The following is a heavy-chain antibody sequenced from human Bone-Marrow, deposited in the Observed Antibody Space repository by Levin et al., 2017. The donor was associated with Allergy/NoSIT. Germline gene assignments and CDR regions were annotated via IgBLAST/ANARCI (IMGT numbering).Heavy chain of an antibody. CDR3: ALRGLTEYQPGAFDI. CDR1: GYTFTGYY. D-gene: IGHD1-14*01. V-gene: IGHV1-2*02. Sequence: ASVKVSCKASGYTFTGYYMHWVRQAPGQGLEWMGWINPNSGGTNYAQKFQGRVTMTRDTSISTAYMELSRLRSDDTAVYYCALRGLTEYQPGAFDIWGQGTMVTVSS. J-gene: IGHJ3*02. CDR2: INPNSGGT.